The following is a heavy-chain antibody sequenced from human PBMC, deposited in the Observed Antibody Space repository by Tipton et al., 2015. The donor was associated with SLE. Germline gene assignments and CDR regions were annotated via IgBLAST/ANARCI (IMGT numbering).Heavy chain of an antibody. D-gene: IGHD3/OR15-3a*01. Sequence: TLSLTCIISGDSITSGRFYWNWIRQFPGKGPEWIGLIHHSGGTYYNSSLRSRLTISVDTSANQFSLELTSITAADAAVYFCARAMAWTGDPLHFDYWGQGSLVTVSS. J-gene: IGHJ4*02. CDR3: ARAMAWTGDPLHFDY. CDR1: GDSITSGRFY. CDR2: IHHSGGT. V-gene: IGHV4-31*03.